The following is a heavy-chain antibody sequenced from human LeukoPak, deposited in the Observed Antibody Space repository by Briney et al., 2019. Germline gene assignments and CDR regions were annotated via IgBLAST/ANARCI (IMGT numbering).Heavy chain of an antibody. CDR3: ARRLIRSYGSGSYNCFDP. V-gene: IGHV2-5*01. CDR2: IYWNDDK. J-gene: IGHJ5*02. CDR1: GFSLSTPGVG. Sequence: SGPTLVKPTQTLTLTCTFSGFSLSTPGVGVGWIRQPPGKALEWLAVIYWNDDKQYCPSLQSRLTIIKDTSKNQVVLTLTNMDPVDTATYYCARRLIRSYGSGSYNCFDPWGQGTLVTVSS. D-gene: IGHD3-10*01.